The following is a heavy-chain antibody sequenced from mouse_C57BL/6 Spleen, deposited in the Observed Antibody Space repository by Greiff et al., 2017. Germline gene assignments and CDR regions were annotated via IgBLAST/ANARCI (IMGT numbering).Heavy chain of an antibody. D-gene: IGHD1-1*01. CDR1: GYTFTSYW. J-gene: IGHJ4*01. CDR2: IYPSDSET. V-gene: IGHV1-61*01. CDR3: ARERKGNYYGSRDAMDY. Sequence: VQLQQPGAELVRPGSSVKLSCKASGYTFTSYWMDWVKQRPGQGLEWIGNIYPSDSETHYNQKFKDKVTLTVDKSSSTAYMQLSSLTSEDSAVYYCARERKGNYYGSRDAMDYWGQGTSVTVSS.